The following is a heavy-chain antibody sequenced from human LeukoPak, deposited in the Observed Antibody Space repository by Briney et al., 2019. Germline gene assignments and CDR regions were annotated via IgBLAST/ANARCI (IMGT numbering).Heavy chain of an antibody. Sequence: ASVKVSCKSSGYTFTGNYMHWVRQAPGQGLEWMGWINPNSGDTKYAQNFQGRVTMTRDTSISTAYMELSRLRSDDTAVYYCARPGGSFRDAFDIWGQGTMVTVSS. CDR2: INPNSGDT. CDR1: GYTFTGNY. J-gene: IGHJ3*02. D-gene: IGHD1-26*01. CDR3: ARPGGSFRDAFDI. V-gene: IGHV1-2*02.